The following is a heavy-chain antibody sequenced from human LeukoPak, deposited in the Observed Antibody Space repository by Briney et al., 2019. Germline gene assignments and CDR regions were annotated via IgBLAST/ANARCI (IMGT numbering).Heavy chain of an antibody. D-gene: IGHD1-26*01. V-gene: IGHV1-2*06. Sequence: ASVKVSCKASGYTFTGYYMHWVRQAAGQELDWMGRINPNSGGTNYAQKFQGRVTMTRDTSISTAYMELSRLRSDDTAVYYCARGVGATDHDAFDIWGQGTMVTVSS. CDR1: GYTFTGYY. J-gene: IGHJ3*02. CDR3: ARGVGATDHDAFDI. CDR2: INPNSGGT.